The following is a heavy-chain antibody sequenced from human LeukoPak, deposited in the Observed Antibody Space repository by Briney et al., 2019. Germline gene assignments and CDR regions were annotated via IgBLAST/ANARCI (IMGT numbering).Heavy chain of an antibody. V-gene: IGHV1-18*01. CDR2: ISADNGNT. Sequence: ASVKVSCKASGHTFSSYAISWVRQAPGQGLEWMGWISADNGNTNYAQKLRGRVTMTTDTSTSTAYMELRSLRSDDTALYYCARGPMIPQYFHYWGQGTLVTVSS. D-gene: IGHD3-16*01. J-gene: IGHJ1*01. CDR3: ARGPMIPQYFHY. CDR1: GHTFSSYA.